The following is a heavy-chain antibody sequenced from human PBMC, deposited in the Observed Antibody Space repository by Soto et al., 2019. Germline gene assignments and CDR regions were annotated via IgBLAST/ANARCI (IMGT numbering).Heavy chain of an antibody. CDR3: ARDHPHSYGGYYFDY. Sequence: PSEALSLTWTVSGGSISNYYWNWIRQSPGKGLEWIGYIYSSGSTHYNPSLQNRVTISIDTSKNQVSLNVNSVTAADTAVYYCARDHPHSYGGYYFDYWGQGTPVT. V-gene: IGHV4-59*01. J-gene: IGHJ4*02. CDR2: IYSSGST. CDR1: GGSISNYY. D-gene: IGHD5-18*01.